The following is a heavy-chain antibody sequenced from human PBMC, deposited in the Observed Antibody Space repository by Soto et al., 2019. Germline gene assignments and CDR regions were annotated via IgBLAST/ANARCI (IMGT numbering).Heavy chain of an antibody. CDR1: GDSISSYY. V-gene: IGHV4-59*08. D-gene: IGHD2-2*01. CDR2: IYYSGST. Sequence: SETLSLTCTVSGDSISSYYWSWIRQPPGKGLEWIGYIYYSGSTNYNPSLKSRVTISVDTSKNQFSLKLSSVTAADTAVYYCARTNVGYCSSTGCREKYYYYYMDVWGKGTTVTVSS. CDR3: ARTNVGYCSSTGCREKYYYYYMDV. J-gene: IGHJ6*03.